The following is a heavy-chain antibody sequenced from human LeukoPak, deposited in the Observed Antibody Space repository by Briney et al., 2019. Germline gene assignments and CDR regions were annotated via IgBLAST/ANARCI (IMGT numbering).Heavy chain of an antibody. CDR2: ISYDGSNK. D-gene: IGHD2-15*01. V-gene: IGHV3-30-3*02. J-gene: IGHJ6*02. Sequence: GGSLRLSCAASGFTFSSYAMHWVRQAPGKGLEWVAVISYDGSNKYYADSVKGRFTISRDNSKNTLYLQMSSLRAEDTAVYYCVKSNGCSGGSCYPSYYYYYGMDVWGQGTTVTVSS. CDR3: VKSNGCSGGSCYPSYYYYYGMDV. CDR1: GFTFSSYA.